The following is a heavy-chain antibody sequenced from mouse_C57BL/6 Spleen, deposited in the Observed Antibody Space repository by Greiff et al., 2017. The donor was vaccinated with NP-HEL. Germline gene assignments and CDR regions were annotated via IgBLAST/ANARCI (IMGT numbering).Heavy chain of an antibody. Sequence: EVHLVESGGDLVKPGGSLKLSCAASGFTFSSYGMSWVRQTPDKRLEWVATISSGGSYTYYPDSVKGRFTISRDNAKNTLYLQMSSLKSEDTAMYYCARHYSNYEYYAMDYWGQGTSVTVSS. CDR1: GFTFSSYG. D-gene: IGHD2-5*01. CDR2: ISSGGSYT. V-gene: IGHV5-6*01. J-gene: IGHJ4*01. CDR3: ARHYSNYEYYAMDY.